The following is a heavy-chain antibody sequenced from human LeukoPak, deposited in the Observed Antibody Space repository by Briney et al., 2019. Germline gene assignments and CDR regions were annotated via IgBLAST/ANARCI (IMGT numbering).Heavy chain of an antibody. V-gene: IGHV3-11*06. Sequence: GGSLRLSCAASGLTFSDYYMSWIRQAPGKGLEWVSYISRSSGHTNYADSVKGRFTISRDNAKNTLYLQMNSLRAEDTAVYYCARDAGTWYSLIDYWGQGTLVTVSS. D-gene: IGHD2-21*02. CDR1: GLTFSDYY. CDR3: ARDAGTWYSLIDY. CDR2: ISRSSGHT. J-gene: IGHJ4*02.